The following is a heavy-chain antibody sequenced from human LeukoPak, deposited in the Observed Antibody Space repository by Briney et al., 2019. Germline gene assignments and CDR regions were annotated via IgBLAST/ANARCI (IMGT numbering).Heavy chain of an antibody. CDR1: YGALSGYY. CDR3: TRSPANSWSNFDY. J-gene: IGHJ4*02. Sequence: SETLSLTCAVHYGALSGYYWTWIRQPPGKVLEWIGEIHHSGSTSYKLTLKSRVTISVDTSKNQFSLKLNSVTAADTAVYYCTRSPANSWSNFDYWGQGTLVTVSS. CDR2: IHHSGST. V-gene: IGHV4-34*01. D-gene: IGHD6-13*01.